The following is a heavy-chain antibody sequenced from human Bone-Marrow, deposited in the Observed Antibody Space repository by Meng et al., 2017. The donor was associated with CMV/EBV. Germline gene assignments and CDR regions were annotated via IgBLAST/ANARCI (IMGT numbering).Heavy chain of an antibody. CDR1: GFTVSSNY. V-gene: IGHV3-53*01. CDR2: IYSGGST. Sequence: GESLKISCAASGFTVSSNYMSWVRQAPGKGLEWVSVIYSGGSTYYADSVKGRFTISRDNSKNTLYLQMNSLRAEDTAVYYCARWGSFLAAIDQEDAFDIWGQGTMVTGSS. D-gene: IGHD2/OR15-2a*01. J-gene: IGHJ3*02. CDR3: ARWGSFLAAIDQEDAFDI.